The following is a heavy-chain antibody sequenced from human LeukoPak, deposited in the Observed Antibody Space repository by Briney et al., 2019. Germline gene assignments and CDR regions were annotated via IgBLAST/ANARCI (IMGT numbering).Heavy chain of an antibody. CDR3: AKSGYNRFDY. D-gene: IGHD5-24*01. V-gene: IGHV3-21*04. CDR1: GFTFSSYS. Sequence: SGGSLRLSCAASGFTFSSYSMNWVRQAPGRGLEWVSSISSSSSYIYYADSVKGRFTISRDNAKNSLYLQMNSLRAEDTAVYYCAKSGYNRFDYWGQGTLVTVSS. J-gene: IGHJ4*02. CDR2: ISSSSSYI.